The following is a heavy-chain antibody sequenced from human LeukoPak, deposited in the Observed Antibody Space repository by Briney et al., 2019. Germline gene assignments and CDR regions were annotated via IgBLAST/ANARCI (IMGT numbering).Heavy chain of an antibody. Sequence: ASVKVSCKASGYTFTNYYMHWVRQAPGQGLEWMGIINPSGGSTSYAQKFQGRVTITRDTSTSTVYMDLSSLRSEDTAVYYCARDPHHTQLRGVDNWFDPWGQGTLVTVSS. CDR3: ARDPHHTQLRGVDNWFDP. V-gene: IGHV1-46*01. CDR2: INPSGGST. CDR1: GYTFTNYY. J-gene: IGHJ5*02. D-gene: IGHD3-10*01.